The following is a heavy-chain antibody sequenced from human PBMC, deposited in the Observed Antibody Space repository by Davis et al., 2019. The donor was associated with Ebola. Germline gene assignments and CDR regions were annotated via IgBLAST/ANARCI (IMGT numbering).Heavy chain of an antibody. V-gene: IGHV4-39*01. J-gene: IGHJ5*02. Sequence: SETLSLTCSVSGGTISSYSFYWAWLRQPPGKGLEWIGTIYYSGSTFYNSSLKSRVTISVDASKNQFYLKLSSVTAADTAVYYCVRHWIQLCGKADNWFDTWGPGTLVTVSS. CDR3: VRHWIQLCGKADNWFDT. CDR1: GGTISSYSFY. CDR2: IYYSGST. D-gene: IGHD5-18*01.